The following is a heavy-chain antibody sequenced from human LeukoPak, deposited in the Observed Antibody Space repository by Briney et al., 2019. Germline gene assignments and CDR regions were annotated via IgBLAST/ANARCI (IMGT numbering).Heavy chain of an antibody. CDR1: GGSISSGGYY. CDR3: ARVEGQGEQQLDDAFDI. V-gene: IGHV4-31*03. CDR2: IYYSGST. J-gene: IGHJ3*02. D-gene: IGHD6-13*01. Sequence: SETLSLTCTVSGGSISSGGYYWSWIRQHPGKGLEWIGYIYYSGSTYYNPSLKSRVTISVDTSKNQFSLKLSSVTAADTAVYYCARVEGQGEQQLDDAFDIWGQGTMVTVSS.